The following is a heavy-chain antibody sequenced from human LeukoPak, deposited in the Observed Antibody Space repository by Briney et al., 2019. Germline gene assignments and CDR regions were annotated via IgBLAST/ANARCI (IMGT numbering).Heavy chain of an antibody. CDR2: IRYDGSNK. V-gene: IGHV3-30*02. CDR1: GFTFSSYG. Sequence: GGSLRLSCAASGFTFSSYGMHWVRQAPGKGLEWVAFIRYDGSNKYYADSVKGRFTISRDNSKTTLYLQMNILRPEDTAVYYCAKDRLRYYYDSSGSAFDYWGQGTLVTVSS. CDR3: AKDRLRYYYDSSGSAFDY. D-gene: IGHD3-22*01. J-gene: IGHJ4*02.